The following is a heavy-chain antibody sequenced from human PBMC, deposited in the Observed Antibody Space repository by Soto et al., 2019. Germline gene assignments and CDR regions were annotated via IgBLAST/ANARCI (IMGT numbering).Heavy chain of an antibody. CDR1: GFTFSSYG. D-gene: IGHD2-21*01. CDR2: ISYDGSNK. V-gene: IGHV3-30*18. CDR3: AKGEAGDRFYYYGMDV. Sequence: PGGSLRLSCAASGFTFSSYGMHWVRQAPGKGLEWVAVISYDGSNKYYADSVKGRFTISRDNSKNTLYLQMNSLRAEDTAVYYCAKGEAGDRFYYYGMDVWGQGTTVTVSS. J-gene: IGHJ6*02.